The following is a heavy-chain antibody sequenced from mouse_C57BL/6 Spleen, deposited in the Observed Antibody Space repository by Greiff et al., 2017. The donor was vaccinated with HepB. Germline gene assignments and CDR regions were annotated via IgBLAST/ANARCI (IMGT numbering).Heavy chain of an antibody. CDR3: AISTMVTTDYFDV. D-gene: IGHD2-2*01. J-gene: IGHJ1*03. CDR1: GFSFTSYG. V-gene: IGHV2-2*01. CDR2: IWSGGST. Sequence: VQLQQSGPGLVQPSQSLSITCTVSGFSFTSYGLHWVRQSPGKGLEWLGVIWSGGSTDYNAAFISRLSISKDNSKSQVFFKMNSLQADDTAIYYCAISTMVTTDYFDVWGTGTTVTVSS.